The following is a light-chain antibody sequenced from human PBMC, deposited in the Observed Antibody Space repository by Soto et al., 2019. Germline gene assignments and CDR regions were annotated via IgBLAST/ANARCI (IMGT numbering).Light chain of an antibody. CDR3: QQYTSYHLLP. V-gene: IGKV1-5*03. CDR1: QSLNNW. CDR2: KAS. Sequence: DIQMTQSPSTLSASVGERVTITCRASQSLNNWVAWYQQKPGKPPRLLISKASNLESGVPARFSGSGSETEFTLTISSLQPDDFATYYCQQYTSYHLLPFAGGTRVDIK. J-gene: IGKJ4*01.